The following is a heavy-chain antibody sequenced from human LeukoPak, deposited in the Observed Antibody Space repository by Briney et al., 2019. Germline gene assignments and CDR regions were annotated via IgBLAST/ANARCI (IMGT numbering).Heavy chain of an antibody. V-gene: IGHV3-30*03. CDR2: ISYDGSNK. CDR1: GFTFSSYG. Sequence: GRSLRLSCAASGFTFSSYGMHWVRQAPGKGLEWVAVISYDGSNKYYADFVKGRFTISRDNSKNTLYLQMNSLRAEDTAVYYCAREGFGVVRYYYYYMDVWGKGTTVTVSS. CDR3: AREGFGVVRYYYYYMDV. D-gene: IGHD3-3*01. J-gene: IGHJ6*03.